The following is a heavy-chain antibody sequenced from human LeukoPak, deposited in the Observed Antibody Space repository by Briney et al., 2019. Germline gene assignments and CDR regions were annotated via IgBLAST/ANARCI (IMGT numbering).Heavy chain of an antibody. CDR1: GFTFSSHA. CDR3: AKDPVADYHDSSGPPYYFDY. V-gene: IGHV3-23*01. D-gene: IGHD3-22*01. J-gene: IGHJ4*02. Sequence: GGSLRLSCVASGFTFSSHAMSWVRQAPGKGLEWVSGISVSGGSTYYADSVKGRFTISRDNSKNTLYLQMNSLRAEDTAVYYCAKDPVADYHDSSGPPYYFDYWGQGTLVTVSS. CDR2: ISVSGGST.